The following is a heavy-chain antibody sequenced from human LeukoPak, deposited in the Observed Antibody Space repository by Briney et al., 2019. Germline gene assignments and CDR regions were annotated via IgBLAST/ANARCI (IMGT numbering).Heavy chain of an antibody. CDR2: IIPIFGTA. CDR3: ARVWRGDYYDSSGYYFPSYFQH. J-gene: IGHJ1*01. Sequence: ASVKVSCKASGGTFSSYAISWVRQAPGQGLEWMGGIIPIFGTANYAHKFQGRVTITADESTSTAYMELSSLRSEDTAVYYCARVWRGDYYDSSGYYFPSYFQHWGQGTLVTVSS. D-gene: IGHD3-22*01. CDR1: GGTFSSYA. V-gene: IGHV1-69*13.